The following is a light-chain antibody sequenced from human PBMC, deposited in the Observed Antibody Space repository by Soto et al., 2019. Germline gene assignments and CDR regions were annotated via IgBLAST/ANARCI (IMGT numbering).Light chain of an antibody. V-gene: IGKV3-11*01. CDR3: QQRSNWLSWT. CDR1: QSVSSY. J-gene: IGKJ1*01. CDR2: DAS. Sequence: EIVLTQSPATLSLSPGERATLSCRASQSVSSYLAWYQQKPGQAPRLLIYDASNRATGIPARFSGSGSGTDFTLTISSLVPEDFAVYYCQQRSNWLSWTFGQGTKVEIK.